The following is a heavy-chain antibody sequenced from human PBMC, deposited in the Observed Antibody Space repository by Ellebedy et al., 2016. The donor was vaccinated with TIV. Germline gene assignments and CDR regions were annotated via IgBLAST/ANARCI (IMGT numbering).Heavy chain of an antibody. Sequence: GESLKIPCAASGYIFTGSWIGCVRQVPGKVLEWMGMIFPSDSETIYSPSFQGQVTISADKSITTAYLLWGSLKATDSGIYFRARQASGFDFDYWGQGTLVTVSS. CDR3: ARQASGFDFDY. CDR2: IFPSDSET. J-gene: IGHJ4*02. CDR1: GYIFTGSW. V-gene: IGHV5-51*01. D-gene: IGHD5-12*01.